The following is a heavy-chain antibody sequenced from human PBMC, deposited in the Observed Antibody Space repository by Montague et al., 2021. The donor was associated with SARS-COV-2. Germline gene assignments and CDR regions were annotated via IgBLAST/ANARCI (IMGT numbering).Heavy chain of an antibody. D-gene: IGHD5-24*01. V-gene: IGHV4-59*13. CDR1: GGSISSYY. CDR2: IYYSGST. CDR3: ARGDVEMATIKSGGPFYHFDY. Sequence: SETLSLTCTVSGGSISSYYWSWIRQPPGKGPEWIGYIYYSGSTNYNPPLKSPVTISVDTSKNQFSLKLSSVTAADTAVYYCARGDVEMATIKSGGPFYHFDYWGQGTLVTVSS. J-gene: IGHJ4*02.